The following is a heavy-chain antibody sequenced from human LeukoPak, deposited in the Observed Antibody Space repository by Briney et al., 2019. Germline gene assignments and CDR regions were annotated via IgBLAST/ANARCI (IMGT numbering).Heavy chain of an antibody. Sequence: GGSLRLSCTASGFTFGDHAMSWVRQAPGKGLEWVGFIRSKAYGGTTEYAASVKGRFTISRDDSKSIAYLQMNNLKTEDTAVYFCTRAYDSRGYFGDYWGQGTLVTVSS. CDR1: GFTFGDHA. CDR2: IRSKAYGGTT. V-gene: IGHV3-49*04. D-gene: IGHD3-22*01. CDR3: TRAYDSRGYFGDY. J-gene: IGHJ4*02.